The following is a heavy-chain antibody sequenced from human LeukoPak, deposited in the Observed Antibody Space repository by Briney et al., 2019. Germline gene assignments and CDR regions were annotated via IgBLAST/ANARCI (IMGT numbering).Heavy chain of an antibody. CDR1: GFSFSSYG. CDR2: ISNDGSRK. Sequence: GGSLRLSCAASGFSFSSYGMHWVRQAPGKGLEWVAIISNDGSRKYYAHSVEGRFTISRDNSKNTLYLQMDSLRAEDTAVYYCARDRAWNYFDYWGQGTLVTVSS. J-gene: IGHJ4*02. CDR3: ARDRAWNYFDY. V-gene: IGHV3-30*03. D-gene: IGHD3-3*01.